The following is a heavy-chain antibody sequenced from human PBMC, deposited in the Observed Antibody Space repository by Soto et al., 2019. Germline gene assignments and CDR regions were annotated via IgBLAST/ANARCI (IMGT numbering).Heavy chain of an antibody. CDR2: IIPILGIA. J-gene: IGHJ5*02. V-gene: IGHV1-69*04. D-gene: IGHD5-12*01. CDR1: GGTFSSYT. CDR3: AKDGGKDGYFGNWFDP. Sequence: ASVKVSCKASGGTFSSYTISWVRQAPGQGLEWMGRIIPILGIANYAQKFQGRVTITADKSTSTAYMELSSLRSEDTAVYYCAKDGGKDGYFGNWFDPWGQGTQVTVSS.